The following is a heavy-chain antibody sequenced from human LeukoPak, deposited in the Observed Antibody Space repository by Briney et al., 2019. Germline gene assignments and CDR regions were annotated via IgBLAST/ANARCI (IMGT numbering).Heavy chain of an antibody. CDR2: IYYSGST. D-gene: IGHD4-17*01. V-gene: IGHV4-61*08. Sequence: PSEPLSLTCTVSVGSVSSGGYDWSWIRQPPGKGLEWIGYIYYSGSTNYNPSLKSRVTISVDTSKNQFSLKLSSVTAADTAVYYCAREDGDSTAFDYWGQGTLVTVSS. CDR3: AREDGDSTAFDY. CDR1: VGSVSSGGYD. J-gene: IGHJ4*02.